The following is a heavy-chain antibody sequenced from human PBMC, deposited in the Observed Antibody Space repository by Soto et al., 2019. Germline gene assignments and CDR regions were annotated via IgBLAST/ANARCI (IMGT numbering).Heavy chain of an antibody. CDR2: ISGSGGST. Sequence: GGSLRLSCAASGFTFSSYAMSWVRQAPGKGLEWVSAISGSGGSTYYADSVKGRFTISRDNSKNTLYLQMNSLRAEDTAVYYCANTDYYCSSTSCNWDYWGQGTLVTVS. CDR3: ANTDYYCSSTSCNWDY. D-gene: IGHD2-2*01. CDR1: GFTFSSYA. J-gene: IGHJ4*02. V-gene: IGHV3-23*01.